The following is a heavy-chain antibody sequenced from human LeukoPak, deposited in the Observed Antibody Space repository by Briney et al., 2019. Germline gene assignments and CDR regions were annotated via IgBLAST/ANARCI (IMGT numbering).Heavy chain of an antibody. CDR1: GFTVSSNY. CDR2: IYSGGST. CDR3: ARGIGGRFLEWLPPYYYYGMDV. V-gene: IGHV3-66*01. J-gene: IGHJ6*02. Sequence: TGGSLRLSCAASGFTVSSNYMSWVRQAPGKGLEWVSVIYSGGSTYYADSVKGRFTISRDNSKNTLYLQMNSLRAEDTAVYYCARGIGGRFLEWLPPYYYYGMDVWGQGTTVTVSS. D-gene: IGHD3-3*01.